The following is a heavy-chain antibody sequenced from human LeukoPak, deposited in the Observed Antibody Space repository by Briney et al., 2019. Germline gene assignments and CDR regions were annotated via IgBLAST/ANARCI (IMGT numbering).Heavy chain of an antibody. D-gene: IGHD4-17*01. Sequence: SVRVSCKASGGTFSSYTISWVRQAPGQGLEWMGRIIPILGIANYAQKFQGRVTITADKSTSTAYMELSSLRSEDTAVYYCARGNDYGDYVQDYWGQGTLVTVSS. CDR3: ARGNDYGDYVQDY. CDR1: GGTFSSYT. J-gene: IGHJ4*02. CDR2: IIPILGIA. V-gene: IGHV1-69*02.